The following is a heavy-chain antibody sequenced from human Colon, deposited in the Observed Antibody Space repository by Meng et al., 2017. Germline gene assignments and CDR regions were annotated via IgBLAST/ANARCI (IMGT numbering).Heavy chain of an antibody. V-gene: IGHV3-11*01. J-gene: IGHJ5*02. D-gene: IGHD6-6*01. Sequence: QVQLVESGGTLVTPGGSLRLSCAASGFTFSDLYMRWVRQAPGKGLEWLSYINSGGSDIAYADSVKGRFTISRDNARNSLYLQMSSLRAEDTAVYYCVTTARQADHWGQGTLVTVSS. CDR1: GFTFSDLY. CDR3: VTTARQADH. CDR2: INSGGSDI.